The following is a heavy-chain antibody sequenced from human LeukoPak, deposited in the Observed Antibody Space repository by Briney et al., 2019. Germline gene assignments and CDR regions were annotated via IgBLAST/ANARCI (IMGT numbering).Heavy chain of an antibody. Sequence: GGSLRLSCAASGFTFSNYGMSWVRQAPGKGLEWVSTISGSGGSTYYADSVKGRFTISRDNSRNTLYLQMNSLRAEDTAVYYCAKVSPDSRTSGYDGFDYWGQGTLATVSS. J-gene: IGHJ4*02. CDR2: ISGSGGST. CDR3: AKVSPDSRTSGYDGFDY. D-gene: IGHD5-12*01. CDR1: GFTFSNYG. V-gene: IGHV3-23*01.